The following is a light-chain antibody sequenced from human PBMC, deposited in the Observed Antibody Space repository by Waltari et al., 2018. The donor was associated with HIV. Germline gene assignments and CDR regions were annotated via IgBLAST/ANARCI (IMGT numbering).Light chain of an antibody. CDR1: SSNIGAGYF. J-gene: IGLJ3*02. CDR2: SDI. CDR3: QSYDRSLSASV. Sequence: QSVLTQPPSVSGVPGQRVTISCPGSSSNIGAGYFVHWYQQLPGTAPTLPIYSDINRPSGVPDRFSGTKSGNSASLAITGLQAEDEADYYCQSYDRSLSASVFGGGTKLTVL. V-gene: IGLV1-40*01.